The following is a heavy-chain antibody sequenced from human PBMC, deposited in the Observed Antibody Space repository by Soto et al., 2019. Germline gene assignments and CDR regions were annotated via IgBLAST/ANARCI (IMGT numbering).Heavy chain of an antibody. CDR1: GGTFSSYA. V-gene: IGHV1-58*02. J-gene: IGHJ6*02. CDR2: IVVGSGNT. Sequence: SVKVSCKASGGTFSSYAISWVRQAPGQGLEWMGGIVVGSGNTNYAQKFQERVTITRDMSTSTAYMELSSLRSEDTAVYYCAADRSGNYGMDVWGQGTTVTVSS. D-gene: IGHD3-22*01. CDR3: AADRSGNYGMDV.